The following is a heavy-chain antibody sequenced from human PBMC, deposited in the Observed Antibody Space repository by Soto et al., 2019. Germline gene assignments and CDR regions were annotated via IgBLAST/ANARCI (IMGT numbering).Heavy chain of an antibody. CDR2: IWYAGGNK. Sequence: QVQLVESGGGVVQPGRSLRLSCAASGFNFSSYVMHWVRQAPGKGLEWVAVIWYAGGNKYYADSVKGSFTICRDNSKNTLYLQMNSLRAEDTAVYYCARDGQWLPRDGLRSSYYFDYWGQGTLVTVSS. V-gene: IGHV3-33*01. CDR1: GFNFSSYV. J-gene: IGHJ4*02. CDR3: ARDGQWLPRDGLRSSYYFDY. D-gene: IGHD6-19*01.